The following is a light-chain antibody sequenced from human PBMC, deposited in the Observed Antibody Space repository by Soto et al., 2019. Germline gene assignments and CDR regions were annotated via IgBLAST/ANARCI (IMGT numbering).Light chain of an antibody. J-gene: IGKJ5*01. CDR2: FGS. CDR1: QSLLYNNTYNY. V-gene: IGKV2-28*01. Sequence: VMTQSPLTLPVTPGEPPSISCRSSQSLLYNNTYNYLDWYVQKPGHSPKXXIYFGSNRAPGVPDRFSGSGSGTDFTLKINRVEAEDVGTYYCMHALQSLTFGQGTRLEIK. CDR3: MHALQSLT.